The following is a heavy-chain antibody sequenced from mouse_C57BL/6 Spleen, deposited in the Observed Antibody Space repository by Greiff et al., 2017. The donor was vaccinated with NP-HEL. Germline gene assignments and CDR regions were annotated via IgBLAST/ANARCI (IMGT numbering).Heavy chain of an antibody. CDR3: ARGDYYGVARAMDY. CDR2: IDPSDSYT. Sequence: QVQLQQPGAELVMPGASVKLSCKASGYTFTSYWMHWVKQRPGQGLEWIGEIDPSDSYTNYNQKFKGKFTLTVDKSSSTAYMQLSSLTSEDSAVYYCARGDYYGVARAMDYWGQGTSVTVSS. D-gene: IGHD1-1*01. J-gene: IGHJ4*01. V-gene: IGHV1-69*01. CDR1: GYTFTSYW.